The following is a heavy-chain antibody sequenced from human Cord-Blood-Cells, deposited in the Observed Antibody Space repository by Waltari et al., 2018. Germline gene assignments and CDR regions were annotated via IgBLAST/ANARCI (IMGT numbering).Heavy chain of an antibody. V-gene: IGHV4-34*01. D-gene: IGHD3-16*01. CDR1: GGSFSGYS. Sequence: QVQLQQWGAGLLKPSETLSLTCAVYGGSFSGYSWSWIRQPPGKGLEWIGEINHSGSTNYNPSLKSRVTISVDTSKNQFSLKLSSVTAADTAVYYCARGFWGTLYYFDYWGQGTLVTVSS. CDR3: ARGFWGTLYYFDY. J-gene: IGHJ4*02. CDR2: INHSGST.